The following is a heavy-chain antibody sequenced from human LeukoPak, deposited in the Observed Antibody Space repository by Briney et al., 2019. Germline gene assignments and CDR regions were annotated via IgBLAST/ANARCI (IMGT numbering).Heavy chain of an antibody. J-gene: IGHJ4*02. CDR3: ARHPSASYYYFDY. V-gene: IGHV5-51*01. CDR1: GYSFTSYW. Sequence: GESLKISCKGSGYSFTSYWIGWVRQMPGKGLEWMGIIYPGDSDTRYSPSFQGQVTISADKSTSTAYLQWSSLKASDTAMYYRARHPSASYYYFDYWGQGTLVTVSS. CDR2: IYPGDSDT. D-gene: IGHD1-26*01.